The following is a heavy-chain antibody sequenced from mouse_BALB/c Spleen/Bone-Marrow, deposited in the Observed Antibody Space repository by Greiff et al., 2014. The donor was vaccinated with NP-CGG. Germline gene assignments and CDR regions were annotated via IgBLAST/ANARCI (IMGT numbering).Heavy chain of an antibody. CDR1: GYSFTGYN. CDR3: ASYGNSFGY. J-gene: IGHJ3*01. Sequence: EVPLQPSGPELEKPGASVKISCKASGYSFTGYNLNWVKPSNGTSLEWIGNIDPHYGGTSYNQKFKDKATLTVDKSSNTAYMQLKSLTSEDSAIYYCASYGNSFGYWGQGTLVTVSA. V-gene: IGHV1-39*01. CDR2: IDPHYGGT. D-gene: IGHD2-1*01.